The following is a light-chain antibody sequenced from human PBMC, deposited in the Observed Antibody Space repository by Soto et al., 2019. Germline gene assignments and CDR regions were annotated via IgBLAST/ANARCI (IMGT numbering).Light chain of an antibody. J-gene: IGKJ1*01. V-gene: IGKV3-15*01. CDR2: GAS. CDR1: QSVSSY. CDR3: QQYNNWPRT. Sequence: EIVMTQSPATLSVSPGERATLSCRASQSVSSYLAWYQQKPGQAPRLLIYGASTRATGIPARFSGSGSGTEFTLTISSLEPEDFAVYYCQQYNNWPRTFGQGTKVEIK.